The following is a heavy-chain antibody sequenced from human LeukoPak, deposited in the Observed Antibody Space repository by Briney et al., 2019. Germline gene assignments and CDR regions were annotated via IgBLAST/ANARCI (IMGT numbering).Heavy chain of an antibody. V-gene: IGHV4-59*01. Sequence: NPSETLTLTCTVSGGSISSYYWSWIRQPPGKGLEWIAYIHYSGSTNYNPSLKSRVTISVDTSKNQFSLKLNSVTAADTAVYYCARDRHGSGSAHSFDPWGQGTLGTVSS. D-gene: IGHD3-10*01. J-gene: IGHJ5*02. CDR3: ARDRHGSGSAHSFDP. CDR2: IHYSGST. CDR1: GGSISSYY.